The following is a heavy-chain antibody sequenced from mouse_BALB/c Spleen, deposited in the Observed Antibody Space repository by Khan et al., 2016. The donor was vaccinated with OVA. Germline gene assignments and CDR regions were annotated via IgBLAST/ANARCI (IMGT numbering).Heavy chain of an antibody. D-gene: IGHD3-2*02. CDR3: AREEALNHVCH. Sequence: VQLQQSGAELVRPGASVKLSCKTSGYIFTSYWIHWVKQRPGQGLEWIARIYPGTDNSYYNEKFKDKATLTADKSSSTAYMQLSSLKSEDSAVYFCAREEALNHVCHWGQGTTLTVSS. CDR1: GYIFTSYW. V-gene: IGHV1S132*01. CDR2: IYPGTDNS. J-gene: IGHJ2*01.